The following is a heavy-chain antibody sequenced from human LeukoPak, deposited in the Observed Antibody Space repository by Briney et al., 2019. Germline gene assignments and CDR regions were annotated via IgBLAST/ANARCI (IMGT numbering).Heavy chain of an antibody. CDR3: AKDLRGYYYDSSADY. D-gene: IGHD3-22*01. V-gene: IGHV3-23*01. J-gene: IGHJ4*02. Sequence: GGSLRLSCAASGFTFSSYAMSWVRQARGKGLEWVSAISGSGGSTYYADSVKGRFTISRDNSKNTLYLQMNSLRAEDTAVYYCAKDLRGYYYDSSADYWGQGTLVTVSS. CDR1: GFTFSSYA. CDR2: ISGSGGST.